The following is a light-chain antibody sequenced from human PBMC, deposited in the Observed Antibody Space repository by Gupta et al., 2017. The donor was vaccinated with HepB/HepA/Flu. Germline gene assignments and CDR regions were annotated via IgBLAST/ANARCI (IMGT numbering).Light chain of an antibody. CDR3: MRDLAPIT. CDR1: HSPLHSDGNNY. J-gene: IGKJ5*01. V-gene: IGKV2-28*01. CDR2: LGS. Sequence: DIVMTQSPLSLPVTPGEPASISCRSSHSPLHSDGNNYLEWYLQRPEQSPQLLIYLGSNRASGAPDRFSGGGSGKDFTLKSSGGEAEDVGVYYVMRDLAPITFGQGTQLEIK.